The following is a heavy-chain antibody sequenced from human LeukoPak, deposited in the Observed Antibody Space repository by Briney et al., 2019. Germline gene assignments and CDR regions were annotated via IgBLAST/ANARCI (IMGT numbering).Heavy chain of an antibody. D-gene: IGHD3-22*01. CDR3: AKPKRDYYDSSGYSY. CDR2: ISYDGSNK. CDR1: GFTFSSYA. V-gene: IGHV3-30*04. J-gene: IGHJ4*02. Sequence: PGGSLRLSCAASGFTFSSYAMHWVRQAPGKGLEWVAVISYDGSNKYYADSVKGRFTISRDNSKNTLYLQMNSLRAEDTAVYYCAKPKRDYYDSSGYSYWGQGTLVTVSS.